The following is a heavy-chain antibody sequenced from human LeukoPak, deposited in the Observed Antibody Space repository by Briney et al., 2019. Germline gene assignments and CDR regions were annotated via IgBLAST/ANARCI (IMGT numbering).Heavy chain of an antibody. V-gene: IGHV4-61*01. J-gene: IGHJ4*02. Sequence: SETLSLTCTVSGGSVSSGSYYWSWIRQPPGKGLEWIGYIYYSGSTNYNPSLKSRVTISVDTSKNQFSLKLSSVTAADTAVYYCARAWYSSGWYVLGYWGQGTLVTVSS. CDR3: ARAWYSSGWYVLGY. D-gene: IGHD6-19*01. CDR2: IYYSGST. CDR1: GGSVSSGSYY.